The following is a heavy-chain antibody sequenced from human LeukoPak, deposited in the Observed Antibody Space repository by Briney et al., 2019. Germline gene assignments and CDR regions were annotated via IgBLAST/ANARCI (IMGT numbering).Heavy chain of an antibody. Sequence: GGSLRLSCAASGFTFSSYSMNWVRQAPGKGLEWVSSITRSSTSTYYTDSVRGRFTISRDNAKNSLYLQMNSLRAEDTAVYYCARDNWNDAPGGFDPWGQGALVTVSS. CDR1: GFTFSSYS. V-gene: IGHV3-21*01. D-gene: IGHD1-20*01. J-gene: IGHJ5*02. CDR3: ARDNWNDAPGGFDP. CDR2: ITRSSTST.